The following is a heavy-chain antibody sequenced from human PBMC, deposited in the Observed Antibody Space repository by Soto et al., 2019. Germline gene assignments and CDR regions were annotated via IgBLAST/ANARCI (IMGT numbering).Heavy chain of an antibody. J-gene: IGHJ4*02. V-gene: IGHV3-30-3*01. CDR1: GFTFSSYA. CDR3: ARDPGSSSSYFDY. Sequence: GSLRLSCAASGFTFSSYAMHWVRQAPGKGLEWVAVISYDGSNKYYADSVKGRFTISRDNSKNTLYLQMNSLRAEDTAVYYCARDPGSSSSYFDYWGQGTLVTVSS. CDR2: ISYDGSNK. D-gene: IGHD6-6*01.